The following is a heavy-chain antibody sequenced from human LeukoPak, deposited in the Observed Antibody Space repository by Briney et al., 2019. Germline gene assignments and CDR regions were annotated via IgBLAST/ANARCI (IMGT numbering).Heavy chain of an antibody. V-gene: IGHV4-59*01. D-gene: IGHD5-18*01. J-gene: IGHJ6*02. CDR3: ARGGGWSGYSYGYGAANYYYYGMDV. CDR2: IYYSGST. CDR1: GGSISSYY. Sequence: PSETLSLTCTVSGGSISSYYWSWIRQPPGKGLEWIGYIYYSGSTNYNPSLKSRVTISVDTSKNQFSLKLSSVTAADTAVYYCARGGGWSGYSYGYGAANYYYYGMDVWGQGTTVTVSS.